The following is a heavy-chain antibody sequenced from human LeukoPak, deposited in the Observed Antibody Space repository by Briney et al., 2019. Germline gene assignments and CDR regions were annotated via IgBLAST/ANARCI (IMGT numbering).Heavy chain of an antibody. V-gene: IGHV1-2*02. D-gene: IGHD3-16*01. J-gene: IGHJ6*03. Sequence: ASVKVSCKASGYTFTDYYMNWVRQAPGQGLEWMGWINPNSGGTNDAQKFQGRVTMTRDTSISTAYMELSRLRSDDTAVYYCARVWGARHYLMDVWGKGTTVTVSS. CDR3: ARVWGARHYLMDV. CDR1: GYTFTDYY. CDR2: INPNSGGT.